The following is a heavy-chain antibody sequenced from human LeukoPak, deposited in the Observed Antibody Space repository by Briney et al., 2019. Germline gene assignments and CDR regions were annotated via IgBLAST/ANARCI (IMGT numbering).Heavy chain of an antibody. CDR1: GFTFSSYG. CDR3: ASLTCSGGSCYPFDY. Sequence: GRSLRLSCAASGFTFSSYGMHWVRQAPGKGLEWVAVIWYDGSNKYYAYSVKGRFTISRDNSKSTLYLQMNSLRAEDTAVYYCASLTCSGGSCYPFDYWGQGTLVTVSS. D-gene: IGHD2-15*01. J-gene: IGHJ4*02. V-gene: IGHV3-33*01. CDR2: IWYDGSNK.